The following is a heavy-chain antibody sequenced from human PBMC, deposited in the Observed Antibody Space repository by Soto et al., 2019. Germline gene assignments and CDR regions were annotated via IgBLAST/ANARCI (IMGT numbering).Heavy chain of an antibody. CDR3: ASINYDILTGYTHFDY. Sequence: ASVKVSCKASGYTFTSYGISWVRQAPGQGLEWMGWISAYNGNTNYAQKLQGRVTMTTDTSTSTAYMELRSLRSDDTAVYYCASINYDILTGYTHFDYWGQGTLVTVSS. V-gene: IGHV1-18*04. D-gene: IGHD3-9*01. CDR2: ISAYNGNT. CDR1: GYTFTSYG. J-gene: IGHJ4*02.